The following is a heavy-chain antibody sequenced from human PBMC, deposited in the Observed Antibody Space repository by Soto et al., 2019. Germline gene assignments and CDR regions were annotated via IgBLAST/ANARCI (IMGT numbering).Heavy chain of an antibody. Sequence: GGPLRLSCAASGFIFSTYAMHWVRQAPGKGLEWVAVISYDGRNKYYADSVTGRFTISRDNSKNTLYLEMNNLSPEDTAIYYCARPGSGYDVLTGQYFYYFHAVDVWGQGTTVTVSS. CDR1: GFIFSTYA. D-gene: IGHD3-9*01. J-gene: IGHJ6*02. V-gene: IGHV3-30*04. CDR2: ISYDGRNK. CDR3: ARPGSGYDVLTGQYFYYFHAVDV.